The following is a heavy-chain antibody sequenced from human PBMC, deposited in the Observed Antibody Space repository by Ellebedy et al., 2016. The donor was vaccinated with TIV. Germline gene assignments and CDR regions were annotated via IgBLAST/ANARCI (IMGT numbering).Heavy chain of an antibody. CDR1: GFTLSTYS. CDR2: INSDGSST. V-gene: IGHV3-74*01. D-gene: IGHD4-17*01. J-gene: IGHJ4*02. CDR3: ARDLWRSDYGDFVDY. Sequence: GESLKISCEASGFTLSTYSVHWVRQAPGKGLVWVSRINSDGSSTSYADSVKGRFTISRDNAKNTLYLQMNSLRAEDTAVYYCARDLWRSDYGDFVDYWGQGTLVTVSS.